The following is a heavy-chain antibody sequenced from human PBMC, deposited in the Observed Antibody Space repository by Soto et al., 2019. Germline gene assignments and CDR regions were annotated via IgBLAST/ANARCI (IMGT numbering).Heavy chain of an antibody. J-gene: IGHJ5*02. D-gene: IGHD5-18*01. CDR1: GGSISSSSYY. CDR2: IYYSGST. V-gene: IGHV4-39*01. Sequence: SETLSLTCTVSGGSISSSSYYWGWIRQPPGKGLEWIGSIYYSGSTYYNPSLKSRVTISVDTSKNQFSLKLSSVTAADTVVYYCTSRTEGYSYGFEWFDPWGQGTLVTVSS. CDR3: TSRTEGYSYGFEWFDP.